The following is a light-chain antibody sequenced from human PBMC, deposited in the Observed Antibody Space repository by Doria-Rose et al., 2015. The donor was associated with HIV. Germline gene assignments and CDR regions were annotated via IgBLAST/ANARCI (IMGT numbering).Light chain of an antibody. CDR2: GNI. J-gene: IGLJ1*01. CDR3: QSYDSSLSGYV. Sequence: QTVVTQESSVSEAPGQRVTISCTGSSSNIGAGYDVHWYQQLPGTAPKLLIYGNINRPSGVPDRISGSKSGTSASLAITGLQAEDEADYYCQSYDSSLSGYVFGTGTKVTVL. CDR1: SSNIGAGYD. V-gene: IGLV1-40*01.